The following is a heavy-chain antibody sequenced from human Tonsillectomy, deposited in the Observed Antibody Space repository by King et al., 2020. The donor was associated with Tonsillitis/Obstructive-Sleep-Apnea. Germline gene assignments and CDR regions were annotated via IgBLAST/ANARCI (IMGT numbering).Heavy chain of an antibody. CDR1: GFTFSSYA. CDR2: ISYDGSNK. V-gene: IGHV3-30*04. D-gene: IGHD3-22*01. CDR3: AREGIYDSSGYADVFDI. J-gene: IGHJ3*02. Sequence: VQLVESGGGVVQPGRSLRLSCAASGFTFSSYAIHWVRQAPGKGLEWVAVISYDGSNKYYADSVKGRFTISRDKSKNTLDLQMNSLRAEDTAVYYCAREGIYDSSGYADVFDIWGQGTMVTVSS.